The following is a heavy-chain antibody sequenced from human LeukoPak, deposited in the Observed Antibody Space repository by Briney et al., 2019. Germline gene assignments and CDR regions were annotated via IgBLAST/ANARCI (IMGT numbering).Heavy chain of an antibody. J-gene: IGHJ4*02. Sequence: PGGSLRLSCAASGFTFSNAWMSWVRQAPGKGLEWVGRIKSKTGGTTDYAAPVKGRFTISKDDSKTTLYLQMDSLKTEDTAVYYCTTDPYYYGSGSFLPYYDYWGQGTLVTVSS. CDR1: GFTFSNAW. CDR2: IKSKTGGTT. V-gene: IGHV3-15*01. CDR3: TTDPYYYGSGSFLPYYDY. D-gene: IGHD3-10*01.